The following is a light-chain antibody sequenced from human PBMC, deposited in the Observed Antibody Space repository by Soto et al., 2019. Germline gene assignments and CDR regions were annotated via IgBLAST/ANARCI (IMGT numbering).Light chain of an antibody. V-gene: IGLV2-8*01. CDR3: SSCAGNNNVV. J-gene: IGLJ2*01. CDR2: EVS. CDR1: SSDVGDYKF. Sequence: QSALTQPPSASGSPGQSVTISCTGTSSDVGDYKFVSWYQQHPGKAPKLLIYEVSRRPSGVPDRFSGSKSGNTASLTVSGLQAEDEADYYCSSCAGNNNVVFGGGTKVTVL.